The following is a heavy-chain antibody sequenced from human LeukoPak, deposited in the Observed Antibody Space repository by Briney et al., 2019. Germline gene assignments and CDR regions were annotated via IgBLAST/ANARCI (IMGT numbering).Heavy chain of an antibody. V-gene: IGHV4-59*08. Sequence: SETLSLICTVSGGSISSYYWSWIRQPPGKGLEWIGYIYYSGSTNYNPSLKSRVTISVDTSKNQFSLKLSSVTAADTAVYYCARSGDFWSGYYYFDYWGQGTLVTVSS. J-gene: IGHJ4*02. D-gene: IGHD3-3*01. CDR2: IYYSGST. CDR1: GGSISSYY. CDR3: ARSGDFWSGYYYFDY.